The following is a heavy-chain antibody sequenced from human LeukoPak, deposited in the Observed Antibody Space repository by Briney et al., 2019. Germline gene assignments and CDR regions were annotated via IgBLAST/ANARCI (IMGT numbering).Heavy chain of an antibody. CDR3: ARGLTLIRSSVGY. V-gene: IGHV1-8*01. J-gene: IGHJ4*02. D-gene: IGHD6-13*01. CDR2: MNPNSGNT. Sequence: ASVKVSCKASGYTFVSYDINWVRQAAGKGLEWIGWMNPNSGNTGYAQKFHDRVTMTRDTSMNTAYLELSSLTSEDTAVYYCARGLTLIRSSVGYWGQGTLVTVSS. CDR1: GYTFVSYD.